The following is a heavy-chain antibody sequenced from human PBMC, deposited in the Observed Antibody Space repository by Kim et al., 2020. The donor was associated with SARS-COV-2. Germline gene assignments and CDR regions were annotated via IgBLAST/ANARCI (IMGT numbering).Heavy chain of an antibody. J-gene: IGHJ2*01. V-gene: IGHV3-30*04. CDR1: GFTFSSYA. CDR3: ARDFFGEEPIFGVVTSINWYFDL. Sequence: GRSLRLSCAASGFTFSSYAMHWVRQAPGKGLEWVAVISYDGSNKYYVDSVKGRFTISRDNSKNTLYLQMNSLRAEDTAMYYCARDFFGEEPIFGVVTSINWYFDLWGRGTLVTVSS. CDR2: ISYDGSNK. D-gene: IGHD3-3*01.